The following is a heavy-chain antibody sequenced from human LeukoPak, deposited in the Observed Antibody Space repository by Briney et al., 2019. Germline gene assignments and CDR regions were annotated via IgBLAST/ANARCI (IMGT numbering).Heavy chain of an antibody. D-gene: IGHD1-14*01. CDR2: IYYSGST. CDR3: ARTGDQSEDAFDI. V-gene: IGHV4-61*05. CDR1: GGSISSSSYY. Sequence: SETLSLTCTVSGGSISSSSYYWGWIRQPPGKGLEWIGYIYYSGSTNYNPSLKSRVTISVDTSKNQFSLKLSSVTAADTAVYYCARTGDQSEDAFDIWGQGTMVTASS. J-gene: IGHJ3*02.